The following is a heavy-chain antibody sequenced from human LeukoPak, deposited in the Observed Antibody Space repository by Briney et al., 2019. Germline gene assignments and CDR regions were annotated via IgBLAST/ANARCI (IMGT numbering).Heavy chain of an antibody. CDR2: IHSSGFT. D-gene: IGHD2-8*01. CDR1: GASINSGADY. V-gene: IGHV4-61*02. J-gene: IGHJ4*02. Sequence: SETLSLTCTVSGASINSGADYWNWIRRPAGKGLEWIGRIHSSGFTNYNPSLQSRVTISADMSRNQFSLRLSSVTAADTAVYFCARGTYPRGWGQGTLVTVSS. CDR3: ARGTYPRG.